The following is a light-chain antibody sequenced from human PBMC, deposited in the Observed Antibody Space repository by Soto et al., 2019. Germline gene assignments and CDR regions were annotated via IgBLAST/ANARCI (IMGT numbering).Light chain of an antibody. CDR1: QGISNY. J-gene: IGKJ1*01. CDR3: QKYKRAPQR. V-gene: IGKV1-27*01. CDR2: AAS. Sequence: DIQMTQSPSSLSASVGDRVTITCRARQGISNYLAWYQQKPGKVPKLLIYAASTLQSGVPSRFTGSGSGSYFTLTISNLQPEDVATYYCQKYKRAPQRFGQGTKVEIK.